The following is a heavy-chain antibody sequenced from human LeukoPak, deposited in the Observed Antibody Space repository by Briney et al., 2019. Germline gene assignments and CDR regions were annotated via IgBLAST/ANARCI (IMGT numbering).Heavy chain of an antibody. V-gene: IGHV3-73*01. J-gene: IGHJ4*02. D-gene: IGHD3-10*02. CDR3: AKEAITMSY. CDR2: IRSKADGYAT. Sequence: GGSLRLSCVASGFTFSGSVMHWVRQASGKGLEWVGRIRSKADGYATAYAASVKGRFTISRDDSKNTAYLQMNSLRTEDTAVYYCAKEAITMSYWGQGTLVTVSS. CDR1: GFTFSGSV.